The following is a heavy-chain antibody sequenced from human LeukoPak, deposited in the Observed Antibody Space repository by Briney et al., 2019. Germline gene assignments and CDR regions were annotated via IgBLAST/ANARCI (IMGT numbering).Heavy chain of an antibody. J-gene: IGHJ5*02. Sequence: SQTLSLTCTVSGGSISSGSYYWSWIRQPAGKRLEWIGRTYTSGSTNYNPSLKSRVTISVDTSKNQFSLKLSSVTAADTAVYYCARDFRYDDFWSGYYGNNWFDPWGQGTLVTVSS. CDR1: GGSISSGSYY. V-gene: IGHV4-61*02. CDR2: TYTSGST. CDR3: ARDFRYDDFWSGYYGNNWFDP. D-gene: IGHD3-3*01.